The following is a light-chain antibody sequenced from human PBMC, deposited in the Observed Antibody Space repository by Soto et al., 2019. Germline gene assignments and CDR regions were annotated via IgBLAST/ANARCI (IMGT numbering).Light chain of an antibody. CDR3: QQYGSSPLT. CDR1: QSVSNSY. J-gene: IGKJ4*01. CDR2: GAS. Sequence: EIVLTQSPGTLSLSPGDRATLSCRASQSVSNSYLAWYQQKPGQAPRLLIYGASSRATGIPDRFSGSGSGTDFTLTISRLEPEDLAVYYCQQYGSSPLTFGEGTKVEIK. V-gene: IGKV3-20*01.